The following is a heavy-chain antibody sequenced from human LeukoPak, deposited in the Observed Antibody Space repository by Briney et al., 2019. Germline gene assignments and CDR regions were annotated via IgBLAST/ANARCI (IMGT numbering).Heavy chain of an antibody. CDR1: GYTFSTYG. Sequence: ASVKVSCKASGYTFSTYGISWVRQAPGQGLEWMGWISTSNGDTKYAQKLQGRVTMATDTSTSTAYMELRNLRSDDTAVYYCAREGLGELTLDYWGQGTLVTVSS. CDR2: ISTSNGDT. J-gene: IGHJ4*02. D-gene: IGHD3-16*01. CDR3: AREGLGELTLDY. V-gene: IGHV1-18*01.